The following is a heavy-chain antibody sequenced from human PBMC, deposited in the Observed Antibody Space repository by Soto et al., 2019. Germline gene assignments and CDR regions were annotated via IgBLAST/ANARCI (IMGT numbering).Heavy chain of an antibody. CDR2: IDLSAAFT. Sequence: GECLKSSCKPCGYRFTTFWLNWVRQTPGKDLEWQGRIDLSAAFTNYSPPFEGHVSNSVDRSISTDYLQWNSLQASDTAIYYCARPASGGSRDAFDVWGQGTTVTVSS. CDR1: GYRFTTFW. D-gene: IGHD2-15*01. V-gene: IGHV5-10-1*01. CDR3: ARPASGGSRDAFDV. J-gene: IGHJ3*01.